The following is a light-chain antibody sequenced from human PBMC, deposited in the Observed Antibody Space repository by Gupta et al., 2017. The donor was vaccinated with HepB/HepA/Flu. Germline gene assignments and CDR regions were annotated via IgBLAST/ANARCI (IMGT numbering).Light chain of an antibody. V-gene: IGLV1-47*02. CDR1: SANIGTKY. CDR3: AAWADSLSVEV. J-gene: IGLJ1*01. Sequence: QSLLTQPPPASETPPQRATISCSGSSANIGTKYVYWFQHLPGKAPKLFIYSNNQRPSGVPDRFSGSKSGNSASLAIRGLRSEDEADYYWAAWADSLSVEVFAAGTKVTVL. CDR2: SNN.